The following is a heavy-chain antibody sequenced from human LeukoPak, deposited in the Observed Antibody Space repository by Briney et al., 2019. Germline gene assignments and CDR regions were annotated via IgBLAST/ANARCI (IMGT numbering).Heavy chain of an antibody. V-gene: IGHV3-30*02. CDR3: AKGPSVAGPPDY. J-gene: IGHJ4*02. D-gene: IGHD6-19*01. Sequence: GGSLRLSCAASGFTFSSYGMHWVRQAPGKGLEWVAVIWYGGSNKYYADSVKGRFTISRDNSKNTLYLQMNSLRAEDTAVYYCAKGPSVAGPPDYWGQGTLVTVSS. CDR1: GFTFSSYG. CDR2: IWYGGSNK.